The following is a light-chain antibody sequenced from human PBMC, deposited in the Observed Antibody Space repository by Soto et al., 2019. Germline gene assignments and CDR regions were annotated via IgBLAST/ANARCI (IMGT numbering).Light chain of an antibody. V-gene: IGKV3-20*01. CDR3: QQYDTSPRT. CDR2: STS. J-gene: IGKJ1*01. Sequence: EIVLTQSPGTLSLSPGERATLSCRASQSVNTIYFAWYQQKPGQAPRLLIYSTSNRATGIPDRFSGSGSGTDFTLTISRPEPEDFAVYYCQQYDTSPRTFGQGTKVEIK. CDR1: QSVNTIY.